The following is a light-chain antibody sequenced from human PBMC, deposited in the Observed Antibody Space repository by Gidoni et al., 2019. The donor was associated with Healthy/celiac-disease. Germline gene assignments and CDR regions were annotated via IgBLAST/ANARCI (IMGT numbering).Light chain of an antibody. Sequence: ELFLTHSPGTLSFSPGESATLSCRASQSVSSSYLAWYQQKPGQAPRLLIYGASSRATGIPDRFSGSGSGTDFTLTISRLEPEDFAVYYCQQYGSSPPFGGGTKVEIK. CDR2: GAS. CDR3: QQYGSSPP. J-gene: IGKJ4*01. V-gene: IGKV3-20*01. CDR1: QSVSSSY.